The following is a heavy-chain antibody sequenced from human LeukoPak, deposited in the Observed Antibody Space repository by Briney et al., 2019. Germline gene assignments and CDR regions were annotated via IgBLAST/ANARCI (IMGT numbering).Heavy chain of an antibody. D-gene: IGHD3-16*02. Sequence: ASVKVSCKASGYTFTSYGLNWVRQAPGQGLEWMGWISGYNGNTNYAQKLQGRVTMTTDTSTSTAYMELRSLRSDDTAVYYRARLTTGFGGVIANNWFDPWGQGTLVTVSS. CDR1: GYTFTSYG. V-gene: IGHV1-18*01. CDR2: ISGYNGNT. CDR3: ARLTTGFGGVIANNWFDP. J-gene: IGHJ5*02.